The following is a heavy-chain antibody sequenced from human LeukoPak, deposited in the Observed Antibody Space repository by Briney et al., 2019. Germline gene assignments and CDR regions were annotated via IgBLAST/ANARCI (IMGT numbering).Heavy chain of an antibody. D-gene: IGHD2-2*01. V-gene: IGHV1-2*02. J-gene: IGHJ4*02. Sequence: ASVKVSCKASGYTFTGYYMHWVRQAPGQGVEWMGWINPNSGGTKYAQKFQGRVTMTRDTSISTAYMELSSLSSDDTAVYYCARGYCSSTSCYYHYFDYWGQGTLVTVSS. CDR1: GYTFTGYY. CDR3: ARGYCSSTSCYYHYFDY. CDR2: INPNSGGT.